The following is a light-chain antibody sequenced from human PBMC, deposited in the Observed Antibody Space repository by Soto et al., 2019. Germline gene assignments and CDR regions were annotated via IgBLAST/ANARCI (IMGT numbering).Light chain of an antibody. CDR2: GAS. Sequence: EIIMTQSPATLSVSPGERATLSCRASQALRSNLAWYQQKPGQAPRLLIFGASTRATGIPARFSGSGSGTEFTLTISSLQSEDFALYYCQQYNDWPLTF. J-gene: IGKJ1*01. CDR3: QQYNDWPLT. CDR1: QALRSN. V-gene: IGKV3-15*01.